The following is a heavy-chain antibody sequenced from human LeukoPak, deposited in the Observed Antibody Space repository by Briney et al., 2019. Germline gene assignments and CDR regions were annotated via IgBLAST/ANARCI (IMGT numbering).Heavy chain of an antibody. J-gene: IGHJ4*02. CDR2: IKQDGSEE. CDR1: GFTFSSYA. CDR3: ARTNVATPGYG. Sequence: GGSLRLSCAASGFTFSSYAMSWVRQAPGKGLEWLANIKQDGSEEYYVDSVKGRFTISRDNAENSLFLQMNSLGAEDTAVYYCARTNVATPGYGWGQGTLVTVSS. V-gene: IGHV3-7*01. D-gene: IGHD6-13*01.